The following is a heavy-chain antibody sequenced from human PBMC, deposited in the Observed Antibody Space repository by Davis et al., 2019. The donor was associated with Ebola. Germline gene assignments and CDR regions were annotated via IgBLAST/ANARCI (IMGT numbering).Heavy chain of an antibody. CDR2: ISYDGSNK. V-gene: IGHV3-30*04. CDR1: GFTFSNYA. Sequence: GESLKISCTASGFTFSNYAMHWVRQAPGKGLEWVAVISYDGSNKYYADSVKGRFTISRDNSKNTLYLQMNSLRAEDTAVYYCAKVKRGVWGQGTLVTVSS. D-gene: IGHD3-10*01. CDR3: AKVKRGV. J-gene: IGHJ4*02.